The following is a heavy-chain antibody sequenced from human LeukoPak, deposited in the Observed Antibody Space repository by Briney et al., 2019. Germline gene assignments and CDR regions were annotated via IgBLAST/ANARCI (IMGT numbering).Heavy chain of an antibody. CDR3: ARIKRITMVRGVTVTYYYYGMDV. CDR1: GGSFSGYY. D-gene: IGHD3-10*01. Sequence: SETLSLTCAVYGGSFSGYYWSWIRQPPGRGLEWIGEINHSGSTNYNPSLKSRVTISVDTSKNQFSLKLSSVTAADTAVYYCARIKRITMVRGVTVTYYYYGMDVWGQGTTVTVSS. J-gene: IGHJ6*02. V-gene: IGHV4-34*01. CDR2: INHSGST.